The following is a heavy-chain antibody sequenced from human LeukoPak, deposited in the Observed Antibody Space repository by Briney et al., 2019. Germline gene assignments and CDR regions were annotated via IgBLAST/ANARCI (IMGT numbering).Heavy chain of an antibody. Sequence: GGSLRLSCAASGFTFSSYAMHWVRQAPGKGLEWVEVISYDGSNKYYADSVKGRFTISRDNSKNTLYLQMNSLRAEDTAVYYCARDQGGAAGTGESFDYWGQGTLVTASS. J-gene: IGHJ4*02. CDR1: GFTFSSYA. CDR2: ISYDGSNK. D-gene: IGHD6-13*01. V-gene: IGHV3-30-3*01. CDR3: ARDQGGAAGTGESFDY.